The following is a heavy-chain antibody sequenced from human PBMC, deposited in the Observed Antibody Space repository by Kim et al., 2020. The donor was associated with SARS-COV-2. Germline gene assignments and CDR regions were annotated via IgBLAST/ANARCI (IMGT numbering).Heavy chain of an antibody. Sequence: SETLSLTCAVSGGSISSSNWWSWVRQPPGKGLEWIGEIYHSGSTNYNPSLKSRVTISVDKSKNQFSLKLSSVTAADTAVYYCAKEDGGYCSSTSCYFHYGMDVWGQGTTVTVSS. J-gene: IGHJ6*02. CDR3: AKEDGGYCSSTSCYFHYGMDV. CDR1: GGSISSSNW. V-gene: IGHV4-4*02. CDR2: IYHSGST. D-gene: IGHD2-2*01.